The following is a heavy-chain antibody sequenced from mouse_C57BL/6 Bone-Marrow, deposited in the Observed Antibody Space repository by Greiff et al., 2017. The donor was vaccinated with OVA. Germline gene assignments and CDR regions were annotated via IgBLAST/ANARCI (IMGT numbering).Heavy chain of an antibody. Sequence: EVQLQQSGAELVRPGASVKLSCTASGFNIKDDYMHWVKQRPEQGLEWIGWIDPENSDTEYASKFQGKATITADTSSNTAYLQLSSLTSEDTAVYYCTWDLAWFAYWGQGTLVTVSA. CDR1: GFNIKDDY. J-gene: IGHJ3*01. CDR3: TWDLAWFAY. V-gene: IGHV14-4*01. CDR2: IDPENSDT. D-gene: IGHD4-1*01.